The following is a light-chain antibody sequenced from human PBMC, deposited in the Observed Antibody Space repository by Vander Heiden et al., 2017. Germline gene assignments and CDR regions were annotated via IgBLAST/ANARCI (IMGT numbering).Light chain of an antibody. Sequence: QSVLTQPPSASGTPGQRVTISCSGGSSNIGSNPVTWLQQLPGTAPKLLIYSNTHRPSGVPDRFSGSKSGTSASLAISGLQSEDEADYYCAAWDDSLNGPVFGGGTKLTV. CDR1: SSNIGSNP. CDR3: AAWDDSLNGPV. V-gene: IGLV1-44*01. CDR2: SNT. J-gene: IGLJ3*02.